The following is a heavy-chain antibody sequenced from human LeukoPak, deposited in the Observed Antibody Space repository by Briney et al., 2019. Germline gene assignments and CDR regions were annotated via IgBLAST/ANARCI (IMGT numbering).Heavy chain of an antibody. V-gene: IGHV3-7*03. CDR1: GFTFSSHW. D-gene: IGHD1-26*01. J-gene: IGHJ4*02. Sequence: GGSLRLSCVASGFTFSSHWMSWVRQAPGKGLEWVANIVQDGSQKYYVDSVKGRFTISRDNGKNSLYLQMYSLRAEDTAVYYCARNEKWGRDYWGQGTLVTVSS. CDR2: IVQDGSQK. CDR3: ARNEKWGRDY.